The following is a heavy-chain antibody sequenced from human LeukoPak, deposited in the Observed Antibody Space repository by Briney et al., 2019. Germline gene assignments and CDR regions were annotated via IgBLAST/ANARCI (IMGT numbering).Heavy chain of an antibody. V-gene: IGHV3-7*01. D-gene: IGHD3-10*01. J-gene: IGHJ6*03. CDR1: GLTFSSYW. CDR2: IKQDGSEK. Sequence: GGSLRLSCAASGLTFSSYWMSWVRQAPGKGLEWVANIKQDGSEKYYVDSVKGRFTISRDNAKNSLYLQMNSLRAEDTAVYYCARGYGSGSYYNPYYYYYMDVWGKGTTVTVSS. CDR3: ARGYGSGSYYNPYYYYYMDV.